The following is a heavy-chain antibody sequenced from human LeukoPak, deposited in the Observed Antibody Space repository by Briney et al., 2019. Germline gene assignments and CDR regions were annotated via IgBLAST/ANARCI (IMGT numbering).Heavy chain of an antibody. CDR2: MNPNSGNT. J-gene: IGHJ4*02. CDR1: GYTFITYD. CDR3: ARAGGYCGRISCPYYFDY. V-gene: IGHV1-8*01. D-gene: IGHD2-15*01. Sequence: ASVKVSCKASGYTFITYDINWVRQAPGQGLEWMGWMNPNSGNTGYAQKLQGRVTMTRNTSISTAYMELSSLRSEDTAVYYCARAGGYCGRISCPYYFDYWGQGSLVAVSS.